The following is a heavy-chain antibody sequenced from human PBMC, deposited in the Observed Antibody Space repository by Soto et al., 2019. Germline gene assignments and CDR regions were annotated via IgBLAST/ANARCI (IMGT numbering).Heavy chain of an antibody. D-gene: IGHD3-10*01. CDR3: ATTMVRGASIGGANYYYGMDV. V-gene: IGHV3-33*08. CDR2: IWYDGSNK. J-gene: IGHJ6*02. Sequence: PGGSLRLSCAASGFTFSSYSMNWVRQAPGKGLEWVAVIWYDGSNKYYADSVKGRFTISRDNSKNTLYLQMNSLRAEDTAVYYCATTMVRGASIGGANYYYGMDVWGQGTRVTVSS. CDR1: GFTFSSYS.